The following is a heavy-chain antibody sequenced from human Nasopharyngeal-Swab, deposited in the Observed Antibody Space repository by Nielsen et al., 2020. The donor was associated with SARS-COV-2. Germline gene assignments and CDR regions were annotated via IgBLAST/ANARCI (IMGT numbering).Heavy chain of an antibody. D-gene: IGHD2-2*01. CDR2: IKQDGSEK. CDR3: ARDQDQLLPGGYYYYYMDV. CDR1: GFTFSSYG. J-gene: IGHJ6*03. V-gene: IGHV3-7*03. Sequence: GESLKISCAASGFTFSSYGMSWVRQAPGKGLEWVANIKQDGSEKYYVDSVKGRFTISRDNAKNSLYLQMNSLRAEDTAVYYCARDQDQLLPGGYYYYYMDVWGKGTTVTVSS.